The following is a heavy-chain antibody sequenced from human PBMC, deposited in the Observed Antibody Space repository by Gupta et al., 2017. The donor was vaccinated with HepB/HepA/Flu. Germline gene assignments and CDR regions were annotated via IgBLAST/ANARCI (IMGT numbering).Heavy chain of an antibody. CDR1: GGSISSSNYY. CDR3: ARPDVPYRSSWYWGY. J-gene: IGHJ4*02. CDR2: IYYSGST. D-gene: IGHD6-13*01. V-gene: IGHV4-39*01. Sequence: QLQLQESGPGLVKPSETLSLTCPVSGGSISSSNYYWGWIRQPPGKGLEWIGSIYYSGSTYYNPSLKSRVTISVDTSKNQFSLKLSSVTAADTAVYYCARPDVPYRSSWYWGYWGQGTLVTVSS.